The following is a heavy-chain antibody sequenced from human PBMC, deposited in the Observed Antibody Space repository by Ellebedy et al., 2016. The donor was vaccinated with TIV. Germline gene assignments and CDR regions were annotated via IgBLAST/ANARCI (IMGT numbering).Heavy chain of an antibody. CDR3: ASIEMATILDAFDI. D-gene: IGHD5-24*01. J-gene: IGHJ3*02. CDR1: GGSISRSTCY. Sequence: MPSETLSLTCTVSGGSISRSTCYWGWIRQPPGKGLEWIGNIYYSGITYYNPSLKSRVTISVDTSKNQFSLKLTSVTAADTAVYYCASIEMATILDAFDIWGQGTKVTVSS. CDR2: IYYSGIT. V-gene: IGHV4-39*01.